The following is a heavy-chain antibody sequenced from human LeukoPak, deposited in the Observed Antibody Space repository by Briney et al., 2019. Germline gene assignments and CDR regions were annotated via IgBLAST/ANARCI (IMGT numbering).Heavy chain of an antibody. V-gene: IGHV1-2*06. Sequence: EASVKVSCKASGYIFTDYYIHWVRQAPGQGLEWMGRINPNSGGANYAQQFQGRVTMTRDTSISIAYMEVVRLTSDDTAVYYCARGSGYGDSPGLDWGQGTLVTVSS. CDR3: ARGSGYGDSPGLD. J-gene: IGHJ4*02. D-gene: IGHD4-17*01. CDR2: INPNSGGA. CDR1: GYIFTDYY.